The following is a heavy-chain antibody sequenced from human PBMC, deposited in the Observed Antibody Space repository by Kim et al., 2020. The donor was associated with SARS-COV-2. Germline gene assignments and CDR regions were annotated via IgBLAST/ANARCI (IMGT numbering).Heavy chain of an antibody. CDR1: GFTFSSYS. CDR3: AREGHGYSYPYGSDYYGMDV. CDR2: ISSSSSYI. J-gene: IGHJ6*02. V-gene: IGHV3-21*01. D-gene: IGHD5-18*01. Sequence: GGSLRLSCAASGFTFSSYSMNWVRQAPGKGLEWVSSISSSSSYIYYADSVKGRFTISRDNAKNSLYLQMNSLRAEDTAVYYCAREGHGYSYPYGSDYYGMDVWGQGTTVTVSS.